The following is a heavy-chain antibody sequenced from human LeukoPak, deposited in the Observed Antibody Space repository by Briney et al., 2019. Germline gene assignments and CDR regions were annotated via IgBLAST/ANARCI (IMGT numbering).Heavy chain of an antibody. Sequence: GGSLRLSCAASGFTFSSYAMSWVRQAPGKGLEWVSAISGSGGSTYYADSVKGRFTIARDNSKNTLYLQMNSLRAEDTAVYYCAKVLVGARYFDYWGQGTLVTVSS. D-gene: IGHD2-8*02. J-gene: IGHJ4*02. CDR3: AKVLVGARYFDY. V-gene: IGHV3-23*01. CDR1: GFTFSSYA. CDR2: ISGSGGST.